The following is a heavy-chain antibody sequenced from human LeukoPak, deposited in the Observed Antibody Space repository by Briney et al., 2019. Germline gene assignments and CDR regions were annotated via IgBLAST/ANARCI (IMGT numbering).Heavy chain of an antibody. CDR1: GFTFTNYW. CDR2: IKQDGSEK. D-gene: IGHD2-2*01. V-gene: IGHV3-7*01. Sequence: GGSLRLSCAASGFTFTNYWMSWVRQAPGKGLEWVANIKQDGSEKYYVDSVKGRFTISRDNAKNSLYLQMSSLRAEDTALYYCATLPYCSSTSCYDYRGQGTLVTVSS. J-gene: IGHJ4*02. CDR3: ATLPYCSSTSCYDY.